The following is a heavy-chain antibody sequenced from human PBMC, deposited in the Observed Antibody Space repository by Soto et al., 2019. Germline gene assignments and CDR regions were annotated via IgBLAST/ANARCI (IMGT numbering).Heavy chain of an antibody. V-gene: IGHV4-61*01. CDR2: VYYSGTT. D-gene: IGHD4-17*01. Sequence: SETLSLTCSVSGGSVSNKTYYWSWIRQPPGKRLEWIGYVYYSGTTNYNPSLKSRVTISVDLSKNQFSLRLSSVTTADTALYYCARTTAVPNTLRSRYFFDYWGPGALVTVSS. CDR3: ARTTAVPNTLRSRYFFDY. J-gene: IGHJ4*02. CDR1: GGSVSNKTYY.